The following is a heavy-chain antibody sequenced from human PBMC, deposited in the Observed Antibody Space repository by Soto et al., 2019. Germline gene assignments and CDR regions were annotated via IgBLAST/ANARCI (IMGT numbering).Heavy chain of an antibody. D-gene: IGHD6-13*01. CDR2: IKPDGSEQ. CDR1: GFTFSSNW. CDR3: ATVPWTAAAS. V-gene: IGHV3-7*01. J-gene: IGHJ5*02. Sequence: EVQLVESGGGLVQPGGSLRLSCAASGFTFSSNWMNWVRQAPGKGLEWVATIKPDGSEQDYVESVKGRFTISRDNAKNSVPLQMYSLRAEDTAVYYCATVPWTAAASWGQGTLVTVSS.